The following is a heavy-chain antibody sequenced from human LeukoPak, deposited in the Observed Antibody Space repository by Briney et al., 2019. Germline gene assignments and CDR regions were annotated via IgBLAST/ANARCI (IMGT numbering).Heavy chain of an antibody. CDR2: IYYSGST. Sequence: PSETLSLTCSVSGGSISSYYWSWIRQPPGEGLEWIGNIYYSGSTNYNPSLKSRVTISVDTSKNQFSLKLSSVTAADTAVYYCARNYDSSGYTTFAYWGQGTLVTVSS. V-gene: IGHV4-59*12. J-gene: IGHJ4*02. D-gene: IGHD3-22*01. CDR3: ARNYDSSGYTTFAY. CDR1: GGSISSYY.